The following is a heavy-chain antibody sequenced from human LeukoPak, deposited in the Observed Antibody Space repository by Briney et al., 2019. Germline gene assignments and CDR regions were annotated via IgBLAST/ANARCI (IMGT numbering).Heavy chain of an antibody. CDR1: GGSISSYY. Sequence: MPSETLSLTCTVSGGSISSYYWSWIRQPPGKGLECIGYIYYSGSTNYNPSLKSRVTISVDTSKNQFSLKLSSVTAADTAVYYCARKDDYFDYWGQGTLVTVSS. CDR3: ARKDDYFDY. J-gene: IGHJ4*02. V-gene: IGHV4-59*01. CDR2: IYYSGST. D-gene: IGHD2-15*01.